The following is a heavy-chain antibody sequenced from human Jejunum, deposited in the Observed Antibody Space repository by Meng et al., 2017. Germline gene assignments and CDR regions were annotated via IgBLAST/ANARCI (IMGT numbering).Heavy chain of an antibody. J-gene: IGHJ5*02. CDR3: ARGYYSSGAFDP. D-gene: IGHD3-10*01. CDR1: GFIFSNYW. CDR2: INEDARQK. Sequence: GESLKTSCTASGFIFSNYWMTWLRQIPGKGLEWVANINEDARQKNYVDSVKGRFTISRDNAKNSVYLQMNSLRAEDTAVYFCARGYYSSGAFDPWGQGTLVTVSS. V-gene: IGHV3-7*01.